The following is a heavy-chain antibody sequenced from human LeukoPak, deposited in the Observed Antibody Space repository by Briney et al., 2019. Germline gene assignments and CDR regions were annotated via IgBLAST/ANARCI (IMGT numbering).Heavy chain of an antibody. CDR3: ASLYCNAGSCYLDY. J-gene: IGHJ4*02. CDR1: GYSISSGYY. V-gene: IGHV4-61*01. CDR2: IYYSGNT. D-gene: IGHD2-15*01. Sequence: SETLSLTCTVFGYSISSGYYWGWIRQPPGKGLEWIGYIYYSGNTNYNPSLKSRVTISVDTSKNQFSLRLSSVTAADTAVYYCASLYCNAGSCYLDYWGQGTLVTVSS.